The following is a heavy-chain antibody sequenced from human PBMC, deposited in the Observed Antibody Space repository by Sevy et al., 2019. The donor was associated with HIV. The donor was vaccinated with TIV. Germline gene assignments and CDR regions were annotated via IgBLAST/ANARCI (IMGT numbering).Heavy chain of an antibody. Sequence: GGSLRLSCAASGFTFSSYWMSWVRQAPGKGLEWVANIKQDGSEKYYVDSVKGRFTISRDNAKNSLYLQMNSLRAEDTAVYYCARILGDYYDSSGYYRSFFDYWGQGTLVTVSS. CDR2: IKQDGSEK. CDR1: GFTFSSYW. V-gene: IGHV3-7*01. D-gene: IGHD3-22*01. CDR3: ARILGDYYDSSGYYRSFFDY. J-gene: IGHJ4*02.